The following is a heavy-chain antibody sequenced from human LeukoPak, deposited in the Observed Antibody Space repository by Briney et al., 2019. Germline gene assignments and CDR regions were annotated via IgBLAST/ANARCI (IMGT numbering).Heavy chain of an antibody. V-gene: IGHV3-30*18. CDR1: GFTFSSYG. CDR2: ISYDGSNK. CDR3: AKQNY. J-gene: IGHJ4*02. Sequence: PGRSLRLSCAASGFTFSSYGMHWVRQAPGKGLEWVAVISYDGSNKYYADSVKGRFTISRDNSKNTLYLQMNSLRAEDTAVCYCAKQNYWGQGTLVTVSS.